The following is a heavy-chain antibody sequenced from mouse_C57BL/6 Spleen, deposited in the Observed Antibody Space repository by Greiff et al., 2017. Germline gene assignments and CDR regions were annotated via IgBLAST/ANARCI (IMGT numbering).Heavy chain of an antibody. CDR1: GYSFTGYY. V-gene: IGHV1-42*01. D-gene: IGHD1-1*01. CDR3: ATTSRGRRDYFDY. Sequence: EVQLQQSGPELVKPGASVKISCKASGYSFTGYYMNWVKQSPEKSLEWIGEINPSTGGTTYNQKFKAKATLTVDKSSSTAYMQLKSLTSEDSAVYYCATTSRGRRDYFDYWGQGTTLTVSS. CDR2: INPSTGGT. J-gene: IGHJ2*01.